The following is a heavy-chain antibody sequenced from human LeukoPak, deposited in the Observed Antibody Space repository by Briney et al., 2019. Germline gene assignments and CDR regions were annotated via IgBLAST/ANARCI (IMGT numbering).Heavy chain of an antibody. CDR3: AKSNGYGLIDY. J-gene: IGHJ4*02. D-gene: IGHD5-12*01. CDR1: GGSFSGYY. V-gene: IGHV4-34*01. Sequence: SETLSLTCAVYGGSFSGYYWSWIRQPPGKGLEWIGETNHSGSTNYNPSLKSRVTMSVDTSKNQFFLKLSSVTAADTAMYYCAKSNGYGLIDYWGQGTLVTVSS. CDR2: TNHSGST.